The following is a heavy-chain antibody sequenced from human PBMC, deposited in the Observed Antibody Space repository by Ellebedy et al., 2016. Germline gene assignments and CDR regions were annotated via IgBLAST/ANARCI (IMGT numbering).Heavy chain of an antibody. Sequence: SETLSLXCAVYGGSFSGYYWSWIRQPPGKGLEWIGEINHSGSTNYNPSLKSRVTISVDTSKNQFSLKLSSVTAADTAVYYCARIRGNWNGYEGDYYGMDVWGQGTTVTVSS. CDR3: ARIRGNWNGYEGDYYGMDV. V-gene: IGHV4-34*01. D-gene: IGHD1-20*01. CDR1: GGSFSGYY. J-gene: IGHJ6*02. CDR2: INHSGST.